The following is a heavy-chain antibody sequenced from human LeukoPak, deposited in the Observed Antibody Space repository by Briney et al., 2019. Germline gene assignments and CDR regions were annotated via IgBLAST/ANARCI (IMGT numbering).Heavy chain of an antibody. D-gene: IGHD1-1*01. CDR3: AGDATGDLRFDP. CDR1: GXSVSSNSSA. J-gene: IGHJ5*02. V-gene: IGHV6-1*01. CDR2: TYYRSKWYN. Sequence: PSQTLSLTCAISGXSVSSNSSAWNWIRQSPSRGLEWLGRTYYRSKWYNNYAPFVKSRITINPDTSKNQFSLQLNSVTPEDTAVYYCAGDATGDLRFDPWGQGTLVTVSS.